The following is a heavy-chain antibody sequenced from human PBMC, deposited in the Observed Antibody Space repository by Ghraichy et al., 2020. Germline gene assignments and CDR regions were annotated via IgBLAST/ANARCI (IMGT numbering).Heavy chain of an antibody. CDR3: ARGGGRLLWFGDGYYFDY. CDR2: IIPIFGTA. Sequence: SVKVSCKASGGTFSSYAISWVRQAPGQGLEWMGGIIPIFGTANYAQKFQGRVTITADESTSTAYMELSSLRSEDTAVYYCARGGGRLLWFGDGYYFDYWGQGTLVTVSS. V-gene: IGHV1-69*13. CDR1: GGTFSSYA. D-gene: IGHD3-10*01. J-gene: IGHJ4*02.